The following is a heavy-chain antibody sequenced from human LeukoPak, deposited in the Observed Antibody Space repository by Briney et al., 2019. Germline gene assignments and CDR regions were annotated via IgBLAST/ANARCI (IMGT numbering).Heavy chain of an antibody. CDR1: GFTFSSYA. V-gene: IGHV3-30-3*01. CDR3: ARDIDDSSASDY. CDR2: ISYDGSNK. Sequence: GGSLRLSCAASGFTFSSYAMHWVRQAPGKGLEWVAVISYDGSNKYYTDSVKGRFTISRDNSKNTLYLQMNSLRAEDTAVYYCARDIDDSSASDYWGQGTLVTVSS. J-gene: IGHJ4*02. D-gene: IGHD3-22*01.